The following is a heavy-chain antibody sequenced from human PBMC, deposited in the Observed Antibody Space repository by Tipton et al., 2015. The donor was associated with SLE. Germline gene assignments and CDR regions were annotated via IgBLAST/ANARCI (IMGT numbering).Heavy chain of an antibody. J-gene: IGHJ4*02. D-gene: IGHD2-15*01. Sequence: SLRLSCAASGFTFSSYAMHWVRQAPGKGLEWVAVISYDGSNKYYADSVKGRFTISRDNSKNTLYLQMNSLRAEDTAVYYCARTGDCSGGSCYYFDYWGQGTLVTVSS. V-gene: IGHV3-30-3*01. CDR3: ARTGDCSGGSCYYFDY. CDR2: ISYDGSNK. CDR1: GFTFSSYA.